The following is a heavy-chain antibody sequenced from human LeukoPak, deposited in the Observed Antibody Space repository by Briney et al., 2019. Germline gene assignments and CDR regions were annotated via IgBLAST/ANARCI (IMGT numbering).Heavy chain of an antibody. V-gene: IGHV1-46*01. J-gene: IGHJ6*03. CDR3: ARAYSCSSTSCYPSGYYYYYMDV. D-gene: IGHD2-2*01. CDR2: INPTGGST. Sequence: ASVKVSCKASGYTFTSYYMHWVRQAPGEGLEWMGIINPTGGSTSYAQKFQGRVTMTRDTSTSTVYMELSSLRSEDTAVYYCARAYSCSSTSCYPSGYYYYYMDVWGKGTTVTVSS. CDR1: GYTFTSYY.